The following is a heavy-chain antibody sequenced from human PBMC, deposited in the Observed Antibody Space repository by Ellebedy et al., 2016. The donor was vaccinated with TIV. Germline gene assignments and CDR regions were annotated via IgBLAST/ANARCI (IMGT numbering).Heavy chain of an antibody. CDR3: ASGYCSGGSCYYYYYGMDV. CDR2: INPNSGGT. V-gene: IGHV1-2*02. CDR1: GYTFTNFA. J-gene: IGHJ6*02. D-gene: IGHD2-15*01. Sequence: AASVKVSCKASGYTFTNFAITWVRQAPGQGLEWMGWINPNSGGTNYAQKFQGRVTMTRDTSISTAYMELSRLRSDDTAVYYCASGYCSGGSCYYYYYGMDVWGQGTTVTVSS.